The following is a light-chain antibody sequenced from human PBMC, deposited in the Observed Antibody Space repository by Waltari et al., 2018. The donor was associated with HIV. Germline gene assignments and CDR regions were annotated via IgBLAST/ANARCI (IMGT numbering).Light chain of an antibody. CDR1: TSDVGTYNL. V-gene: IGLV2-23*02. CDR2: EVT. J-gene: IGLJ3*02. CDR3: CSYAGSGSWV. Sequence: QSALTPPASVSGSPGQSITISCPGSTSDVGTYNLVSWFQQHPDKAPKLMIYEVTKRPSGVSNRFSGSNSGNTASLTISGLQAEDEADYYCCSYAGSGSWVFGGGTKMTVL.